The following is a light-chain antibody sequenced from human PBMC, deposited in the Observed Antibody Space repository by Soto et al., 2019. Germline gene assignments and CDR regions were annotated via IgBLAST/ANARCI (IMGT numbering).Light chain of an antibody. CDR3: QQYGSSPPWT. CDR2: GAS. CDR1: QSVSSSY. J-gene: IGKJ1*01. Sequence: EIVLTQSPGTLSLSPGERATLSCRASQSVSSSYLAWYQQKPGQAPRLLIYGASSRATGIPDRFRGSGSGTDFTLTISRLETDDFAVYYCQQYGSSPPWTFGQGTKVEIK. V-gene: IGKV3-20*01.